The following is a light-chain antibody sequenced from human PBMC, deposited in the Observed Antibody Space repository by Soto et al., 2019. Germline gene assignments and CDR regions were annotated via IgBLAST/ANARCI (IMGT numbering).Light chain of an antibody. CDR1: QNITTY. V-gene: IGKV1-39*01. J-gene: IGKJ1*01. CDR3: QQSYSTLWT. CDR2: SVS. Sequence: DIQMTQSPSSLSASVGDRVTVTCRASQNITTYFNWYQQKPGKAPNLLIYSVSTLERGVPSRFSGSGSGTDFTLAISSLQPEDSGIYYCQQSYSTLWTFGQGTKVEI.